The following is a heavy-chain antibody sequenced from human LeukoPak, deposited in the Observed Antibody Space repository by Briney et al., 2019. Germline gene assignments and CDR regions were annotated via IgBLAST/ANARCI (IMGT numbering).Heavy chain of an antibody. CDR3: ARGLGLDY. CDR2: INPSSGGT. V-gene: IGHV1-2*02. D-gene: IGHD4-11*01. J-gene: IGHJ4*02. CDR1: GYSLNAYY. Sequence: ASVKVSCKASGYSLNAYYMHWVRQAPGQGLEWMGWINPSSGGTKYAQKFQGRVTMARDTSISSTYMEWIRLTSDDTAVYYCARGLGLDYWGQGTLVTVSS.